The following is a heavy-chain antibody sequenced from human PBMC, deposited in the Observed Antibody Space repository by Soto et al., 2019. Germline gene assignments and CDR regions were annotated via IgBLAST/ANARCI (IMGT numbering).Heavy chain of an antibody. V-gene: IGHV3-21*01. CDR3: AREILSSSWDSYYYYGMDV. D-gene: IGHD6-13*01. CDR1: GFTFSSYS. Sequence: EVQLVESGGGLVKPGGSLRLSCAASGFTFSSYSMNWVRQAPGKGLEWVSSISSSSSYIYYADSVKGRFTISRDNAKNSLYLQMNSLRAEDTAVYYCAREILSSSWDSYYYYGMDVWGQGTTVTVSS. CDR2: ISSSSSYI. J-gene: IGHJ6*02.